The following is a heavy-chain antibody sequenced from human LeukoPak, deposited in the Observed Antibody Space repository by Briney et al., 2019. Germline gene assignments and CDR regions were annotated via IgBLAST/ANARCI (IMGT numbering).Heavy chain of an antibody. CDR3: ARVGGAFDI. CDR2: VYHSGST. D-gene: IGHD3-16*01. J-gene: IGHJ3*02. Sequence: SETLSLTCAVSGYSISTGNYWGWIRPPPGKGLEWIGSVYHSGSTYYNPSLKSRVTISVDTSRNQFSLRLSSVIAADTAEYYCARVGGAFDIWGQGTTVTVSS. V-gene: IGHV4-38-2*01. CDR1: GYSISTGNY.